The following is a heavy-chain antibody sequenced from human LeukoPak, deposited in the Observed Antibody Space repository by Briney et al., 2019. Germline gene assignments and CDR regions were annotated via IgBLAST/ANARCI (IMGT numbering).Heavy chain of an antibody. Sequence: GGSLRLSCAASGFTFSSYAMHWVRQAPGKGLEWVAVISYDGSNKYYADSVKGRFTISRDNSKNTLYLQMNGLRAEDTAVYYCAGALMSPFDPWGQGTLVTVSS. D-gene: IGHD2-8*01. CDR3: AGALMSPFDP. J-gene: IGHJ5*02. CDR2: ISYDGSNK. V-gene: IGHV3-30*01. CDR1: GFTFSSYA.